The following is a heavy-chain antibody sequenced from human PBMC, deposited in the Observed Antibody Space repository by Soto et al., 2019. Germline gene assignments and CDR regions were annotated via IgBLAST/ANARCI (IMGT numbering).Heavy chain of an antibody. D-gene: IGHD2-8*01. CDR3: ARGDSTDCSNGVCSFFYNHDMDV. J-gene: IGHJ6*02. V-gene: IGHV1-2*04. CDR2: INPKSGGT. CDR1: GFILTYYH. Sequence: ASVVVSCTGSGFILTYYHIRLVRQATGQGLEWLGRINPKSGGTSTAQKFQGWVTMTTDTSISTASMELTRLTSDDTAIYYCARGDSTDCSNGVCSFFYNHDMDVWGQGTTVTVSS.